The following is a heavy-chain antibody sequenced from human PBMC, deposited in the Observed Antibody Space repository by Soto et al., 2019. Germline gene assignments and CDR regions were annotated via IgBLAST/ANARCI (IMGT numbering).Heavy chain of an antibody. CDR3: AMARSPDAFDI. V-gene: IGHV1-2*02. Sequence: QVHLVQSGAEVKKPGASVTVSCKASRDTFTGYYMHWVRQAPGQGLEWMGWINTNSGGPNYAQKFQGRVTMTRDTSISTVYMELSRLRSDDTAVYYCAMARSPDAFDIWGQGTMVTVSS. J-gene: IGHJ3*02. CDR1: RDTFTGYY. CDR2: INTNSGGP.